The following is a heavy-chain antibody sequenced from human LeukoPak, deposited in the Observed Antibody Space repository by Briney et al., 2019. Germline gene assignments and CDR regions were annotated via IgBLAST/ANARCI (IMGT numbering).Heavy chain of an antibody. CDR2: ISSSGSRI. V-gene: IGHV3-48*03. CDR1: GFTFSSYE. Sequence: GGSLRLSCAASGFTFSSYEMNWVRQAPGRGVEGVSYISSSGSRIYYAESVKGRFRISRENAKKSLYMEMNSLTAEYTAVYYCAELGITMIGGVWGKGTTVTISS. D-gene: IGHD3-10*02. CDR3: AELGITMIGGV. J-gene: IGHJ6*04.